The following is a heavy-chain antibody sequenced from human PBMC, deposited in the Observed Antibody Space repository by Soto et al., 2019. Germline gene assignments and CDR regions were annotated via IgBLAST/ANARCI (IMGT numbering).Heavy chain of an antibody. J-gene: IGHJ4*02. CDR3: TRNYGPGYTFDY. V-gene: IGHV4-59*08. CDR1: GGSISSGY. Sequence: PSETLSLTCSVSGGSISSGYWTWIRHPPGKGLGWIGYIYLGGSINYNPSLKSRVTISVDTSKNQFSLKLSSVTAADTAVYYCTRNYGPGYTFDYWGQGTLVTVSS. CDR2: IYLGGSI. D-gene: IGHD3-10*01.